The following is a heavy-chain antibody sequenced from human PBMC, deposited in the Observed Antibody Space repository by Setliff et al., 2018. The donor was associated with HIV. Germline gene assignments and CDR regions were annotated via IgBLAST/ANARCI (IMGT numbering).Heavy chain of an antibody. CDR1: GFNFKSGW. J-gene: IGHJ4*02. D-gene: IGHD3-3*01. Sequence: GGSLRLSCVVSGFNFKSGWMTWVRQAPGKGLEWVSYISSSGGTIYYADSVKGRFTISRDNAKKSLYLQMNSLRADDTAVYYCARAFSGYYFDYWGQGTLVTVSS. V-gene: IGHV3-48*03. CDR3: ARAFSGYYFDY. CDR2: ISSSGGTI.